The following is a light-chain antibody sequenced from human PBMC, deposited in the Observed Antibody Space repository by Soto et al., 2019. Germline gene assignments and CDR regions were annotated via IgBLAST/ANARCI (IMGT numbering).Light chain of an antibody. J-gene: IGKJ3*01. CDR1: QSLFYSSNNKNF. CDR2: WAS. Sequence: DIVMTQSPDSLAVSLGERATINCKSSQSLFYSSNNKNFLAWYQQKPGQPPKLLIYWASTRASGVPDRFSGSGSETDFTLTISSLQAEDVGVYYCQQYLGDPSTFGPGTNVDIK. V-gene: IGKV4-1*01. CDR3: QQYLGDPST.